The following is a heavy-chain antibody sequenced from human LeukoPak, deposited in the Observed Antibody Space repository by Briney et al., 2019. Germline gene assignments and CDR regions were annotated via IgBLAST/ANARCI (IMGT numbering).Heavy chain of an antibody. Sequence: GGSLRLSCAASGFTVSSNYMSWVRQAPGKGLEWVSVIYSGGSIYYADSVKGRFTISRDNSKNTLYLQMNSLRAEDTAVYYCAREILTGYSSSWYFDYWGQGTLVTVSS. CDR1: GFTVSSNY. J-gene: IGHJ4*02. CDR2: IYSGGSI. D-gene: IGHD6-13*01. CDR3: AREILTGYSSSWYFDY. V-gene: IGHV3-53*01.